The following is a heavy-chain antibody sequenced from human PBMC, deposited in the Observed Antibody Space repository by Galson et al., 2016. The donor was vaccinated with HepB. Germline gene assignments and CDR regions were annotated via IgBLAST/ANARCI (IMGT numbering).Heavy chain of an antibody. CDR1: GLTFNDYS. V-gene: IGHV3-11*01. CDR2: ISATGSAI. Sequence: SLRLSCAVSGLTFNDYSMSWIRQAPGKGLEWVSYISATGSAIKYSDSVRGRLTIYRDNAKNSLYLQMHSLGDEDTAIYYCARGGGPAAAVWGQGTLVTVSS. J-gene: IGHJ4*02. CDR3: ARGGGPAAAV. D-gene: IGHD6-13*01.